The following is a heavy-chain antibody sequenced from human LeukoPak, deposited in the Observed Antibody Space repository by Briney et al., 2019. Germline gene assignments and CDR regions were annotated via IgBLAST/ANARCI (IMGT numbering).Heavy chain of an antibody. CDR1: GFTFSSYA. D-gene: IGHD1-26*01. CDR2: ISYDGSNK. Sequence: GGSLRLSCAASGFTFSSYAMHWVRQAPGKGLEWVAVISYDGSNKYYADSVKGRFTISRDNSKNTLYLQMNSLRTEDTAVYYCVKAFGGSYQFDYWGQGTLVTVSS. V-gene: IGHV3-30-3*01. J-gene: IGHJ4*02. CDR3: VKAFGGSYQFDY.